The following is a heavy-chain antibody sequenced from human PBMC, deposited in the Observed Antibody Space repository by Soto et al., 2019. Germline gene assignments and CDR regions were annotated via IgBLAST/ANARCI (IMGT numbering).Heavy chain of an antibody. CDR1: GFTFSSYT. CDR3: AREGQQLDSIDY. J-gene: IGHJ4*02. CDR2: ISYDGSNK. Sequence: QVQVVESGGGVVQSGRSLRLSCAASGFTFSSYTMHWVRQAPGKGLEWVAVISYDGSNKYYADSVKGRFTISRDNSKNTMYLQMNSLRAEDTAMYYCAREGQQLDSIDYWGQGTLVSVSS. D-gene: IGHD6-13*01. V-gene: IGHV3-30-3*01.